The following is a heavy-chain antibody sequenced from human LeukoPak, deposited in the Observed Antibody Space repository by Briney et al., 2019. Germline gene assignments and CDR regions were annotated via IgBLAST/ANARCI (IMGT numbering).Heavy chain of an antibody. Sequence: ASVKVSCKASGYTFTGYYMHWVRQAPGQGLEWMGWINPNSGGTNYAQKFQGRATMTRDTSISTAYMELSRLRSDDTAVYYCARDLEYLYPGGAFDIWGQGTMVTVSS. CDR3: ARDLEYLYPGGAFDI. D-gene: IGHD3-16*01. V-gene: IGHV1-2*02. J-gene: IGHJ3*02. CDR1: GYTFTGYY. CDR2: INPNSGGT.